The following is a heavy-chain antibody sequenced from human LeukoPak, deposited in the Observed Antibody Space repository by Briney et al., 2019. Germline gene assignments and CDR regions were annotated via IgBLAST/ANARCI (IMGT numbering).Heavy chain of an antibody. CDR1: GGSISSSSYY. J-gene: IGHJ4*02. CDR3: ATRYFDWFDY. D-gene: IGHD3-9*01. Sequence: PSETLSLTCTVSGGSISSSSYYWGWIRQPPGKELEWIGSIYYSGSTYYNPSLKSRVTISVDTSKNQFSLKLSSVTAADTAVYYCATRYFDWFDYWGQGTLVTVSS. V-gene: IGHV4-39*01. CDR2: IYYSGST.